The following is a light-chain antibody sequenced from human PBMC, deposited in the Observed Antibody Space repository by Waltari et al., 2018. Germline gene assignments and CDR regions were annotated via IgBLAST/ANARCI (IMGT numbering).Light chain of an antibody. CDR3: QQYYSTPLT. CDR1: QSLFYSSNNKNY. Sequence: IVLTQSPDFLAVSLGVRVSIHSMSSQSLFYSSNNKNYLAWYQPKPGQPPKLLIYWASTRESGVPDRFSGSGSGTDFTLTISSLQAEDVAVYYCQQYYSTPLTFGGGTKVEIK. V-gene: IGKV4-1*01. J-gene: IGKJ4*01. CDR2: WAS.